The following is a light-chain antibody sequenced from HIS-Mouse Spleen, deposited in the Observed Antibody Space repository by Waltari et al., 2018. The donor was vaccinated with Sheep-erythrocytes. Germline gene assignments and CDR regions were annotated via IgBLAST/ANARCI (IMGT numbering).Light chain of an antibody. Sequence: DIQMTQYPSSLSASVGDRVTITCRASQSISSYLNWYQQKPGKAPKLLIYAASSLQCGVPSRFSGSGSGTDFTLTISSLPPEDFATYYCQQSYSTPPLTFGGGTKVEIK. CDR2: AAS. J-gene: IGKJ4*01. V-gene: IGKV1-39*01. CDR3: QQSYSTPPLT. CDR1: QSISSY.